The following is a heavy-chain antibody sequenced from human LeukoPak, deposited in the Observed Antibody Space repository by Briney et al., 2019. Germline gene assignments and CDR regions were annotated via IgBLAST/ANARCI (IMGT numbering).Heavy chain of an antibody. CDR2: IYYSGST. D-gene: IGHD5-18*01. Sequence: SETLSLTCTVSGGSISSGDYYWSWIRQPPGKGLEWIGYIYYSGSTYYNPSLKSRVTISVDTSKNQFSLKLSSVTAADTAVYYCARSDRGYSYAWEPFDYWGQGTLVTVSS. CDR1: GGSISSGDYY. V-gene: IGHV4-30-4*02. J-gene: IGHJ4*02. CDR3: ARSDRGYSYAWEPFDY.